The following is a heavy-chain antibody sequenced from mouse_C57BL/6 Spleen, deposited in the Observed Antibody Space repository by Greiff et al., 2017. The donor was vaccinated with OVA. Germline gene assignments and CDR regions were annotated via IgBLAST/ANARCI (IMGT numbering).Heavy chain of an antibody. D-gene: IGHD1-2*01. Sequence: QVQLQQSGPELVKPGASVKISCKASGYAFSSSWMNWVKQRPGKGLEWIGRIYPGDGDTNYNGKFMGKATLTADKSSSTAYMQLSSLTSEDSAVYFCARGYLAYWGQGTLVTVSA. J-gene: IGHJ3*01. V-gene: IGHV1-82*01. CDR2: IYPGDGDT. CDR1: GYAFSSSW. CDR3: ARGYLAY.